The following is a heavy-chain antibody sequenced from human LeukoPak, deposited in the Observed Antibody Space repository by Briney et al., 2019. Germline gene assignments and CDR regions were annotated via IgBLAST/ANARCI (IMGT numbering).Heavy chain of an antibody. Sequence: PSETLSLTCTVSGASISTYYWSWIRQPVGKGLEWIGHIKTSGSTHYNPSLRSRVSMSVDTSKNHFSLNLTSVTAADTAVYYCARVRDGYQGSYMDVWGKGTTVTVSS. D-gene: IGHD5-24*01. CDR3: ARVRDGYQGSYMDV. V-gene: IGHV4-4*07. CDR2: IKTSGST. CDR1: GASISTYY. J-gene: IGHJ6*03.